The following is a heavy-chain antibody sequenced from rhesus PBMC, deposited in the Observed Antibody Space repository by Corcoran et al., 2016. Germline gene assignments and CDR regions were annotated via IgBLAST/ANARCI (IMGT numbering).Heavy chain of an antibody. Sequence: QLQLQESGPGLVKPSETLSVTCAVSGGSISSSYWSWIRQAPGKGLEWIGYISYSGSTISHPSLNGRVTSSRDTSKNQFSLKLTSVTAADTVVYYCAREYCTGSGCPGWGPGVLVTVSS. J-gene: IGHJ5-1*01. CDR2: ISYSGST. D-gene: IGHD2-21*01. V-gene: IGHV4-122*02. CDR3: AREYCTGSGCPG. CDR1: GGSISSSY.